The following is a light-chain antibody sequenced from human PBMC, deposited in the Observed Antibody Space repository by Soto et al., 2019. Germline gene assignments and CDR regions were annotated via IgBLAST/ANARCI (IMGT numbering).Light chain of an antibody. V-gene: IGKV3-15*01. CDR2: GAS. J-gene: IGKJ1*01. Sequence: EIVMTQSPATLSVSPGKRATLSCRASQSVSSNLAWYQQKPGQAPRLLIYGASTRATGIPARFSGSGSGTEFTLKISSLQSEDCALYYCQQYNNWPGTFGQGTKVDIK. CDR3: QQYNNWPGT. CDR1: QSVSSN.